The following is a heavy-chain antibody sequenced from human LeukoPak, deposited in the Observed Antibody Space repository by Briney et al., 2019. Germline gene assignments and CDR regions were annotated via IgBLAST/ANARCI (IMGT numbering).Heavy chain of an antibody. V-gene: IGHV3-30*18. CDR1: GFTFSSYG. Sequence: GGSLRLSCAASGFTFSSYGMHWVCQAPGKGLEWVAVISYDGSNKYYADSVKGRFTISGDNSKNTLYLQMNSLRAEDTAVYYCANSGTSGWYGNYYYYYYMDVWGKGTTVTVSS. CDR3: ANSGTSGWYGNYYYYYYMDV. J-gene: IGHJ6*03. D-gene: IGHD6-19*01. CDR2: ISYDGSNK.